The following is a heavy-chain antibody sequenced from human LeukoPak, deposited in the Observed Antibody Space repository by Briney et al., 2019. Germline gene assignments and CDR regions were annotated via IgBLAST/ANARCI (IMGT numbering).Heavy chain of an antibody. V-gene: IGHV4-30-4*01. Sequence: PSETLSLTCTVSGGSISSGDYYWSWIRQPPGTGLEWIGYIYYSGSTYYNPSLKSRVTISVDTSKNQFSLKLSSVTAADTAVYYCARIHYDILTGYDYWGQGTLVTVSS. CDR1: GGSISSGDYY. CDR3: ARIHYDILTGYDY. J-gene: IGHJ4*02. CDR2: IYYSGST. D-gene: IGHD3-9*01.